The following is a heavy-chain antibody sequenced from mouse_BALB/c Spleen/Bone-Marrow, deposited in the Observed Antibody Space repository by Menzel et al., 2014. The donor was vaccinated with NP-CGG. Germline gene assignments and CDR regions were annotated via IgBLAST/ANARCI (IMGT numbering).Heavy chain of an antibody. D-gene: IGHD2-1*01. J-gene: IGHJ4*01. V-gene: IGHV1S81*02. CDR1: GYTFTSYY. CDR3: SRGGNVDVMDY. Sequence: QVQLQQSGAELVKPGASVKLSCKASGYTFTSYYMFWVKQRPGQGLEWIGGINPSNGANNFNEKFKSKATLTVDKSSSTAYMQLSSLTSEDSAVYYCSRGGNVDVMDYWGQGTSVTVSS. CDR2: INPSNGAN.